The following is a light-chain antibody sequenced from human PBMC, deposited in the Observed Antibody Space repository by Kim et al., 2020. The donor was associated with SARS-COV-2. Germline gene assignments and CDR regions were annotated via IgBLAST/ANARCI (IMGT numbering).Light chain of an antibody. CDR3: QQNYSTPLT. CDR1: QSISNY. CDR2: AAS. V-gene: IGKV1-39*01. Sequence: ASVGDRVTITCRASQSISNYLNWYQQKPGKAPKLLIYAASSLQSGVPSRFSGSGSGTDFTLTISSLQPEDFATYYCQQNYSTPLTFGPGTKVDIK. J-gene: IGKJ3*01.